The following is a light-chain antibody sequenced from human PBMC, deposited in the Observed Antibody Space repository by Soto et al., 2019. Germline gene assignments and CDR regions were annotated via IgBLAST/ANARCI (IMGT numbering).Light chain of an antibody. Sequence: QSALTQPASVSGSDGQSITISYTGTSSDVGSYNLVSWYQQHPGKAPKLMIYEGSKRPSGVSARFSGSKSGNTASLTISGLQGEDEADYYCCSYAGGSTFVFGAGTKLTVL. CDR2: EGS. V-gene: IGLV2-23*01. J-gene: IGLJ1*01. CDR1: SSDVGSYNL. CDR3: CSYAGGSTFV.